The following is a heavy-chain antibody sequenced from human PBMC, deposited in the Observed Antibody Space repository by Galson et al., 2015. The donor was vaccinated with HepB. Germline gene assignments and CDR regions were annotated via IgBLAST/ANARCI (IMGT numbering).Heavy chain of an antibody. D-gene: IGHD6-13*01. CDR3: ASQGSSWDRWFDP. CDR2: LYSSGGT. J-gene: IGHJ5*02. Sequence: SETLSLTCTVSGGAVSSYYWSWIRQPPGKGLEWIGYLYSSGGTNYNPPLKSRVTISVDTSKNQFSLKLSSVTAADTAVYYCASQGSSWDRWFDPWGQGTLVTVSS. V-gene: IGHV4-59*08. CDR1: GGAVSSYY.